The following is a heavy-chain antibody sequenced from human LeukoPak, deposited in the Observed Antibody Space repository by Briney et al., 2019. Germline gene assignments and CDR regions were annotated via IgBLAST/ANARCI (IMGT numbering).Heavy chain of an antibody. CDR2: ISAYNGDT. CDR1: GYTFTGYY. Sequence: ASVKVSCKASGYTFTGYYMHWVRQAPGQGLEWMGWISAYNGDTNYAQKLQGRVTMTTDTSTSTAYMELRSLRSDDTAVYYCAREARRGVLWFWELKNHYFDYWGQGTLVTVSS. CDR3: AREARRGVLWFWELKNHYFDY. J-gene: IGHJ4*02. D-gene: IGHD3-10*01. V-gene: IGHV1-18*04.